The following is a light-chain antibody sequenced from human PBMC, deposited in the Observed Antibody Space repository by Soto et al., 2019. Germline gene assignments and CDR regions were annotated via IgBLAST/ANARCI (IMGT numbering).Light chain of an antibody. CDR3: QQYGSSSWT. Sequence: VMTQSPATLSVSPGERATLSCRASQSVSSKLAWYQQKPGQAPRLLIYGASSRATGIPDRFSGSGSGTEFTLTISRLEPEDFAVYYCQQYGSSSWTFGQGTKVDI. J-gene: IGKJ1*01. CDR1: QSVSSK. CDR2: GAS. V-gene: IGKV3-20*01.